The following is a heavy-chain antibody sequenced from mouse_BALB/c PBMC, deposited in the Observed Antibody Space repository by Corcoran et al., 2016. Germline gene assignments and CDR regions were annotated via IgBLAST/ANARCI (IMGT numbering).Heavy chain of an antibody. CDR2: INTRSGGT. CDR3: ARWGITTFDY. CDR1: GYRFTEYN. D-gene: IGHD1-1*01. J-gene: IGHJ2*03. V-gene: IGHV1-18*01. Sequence: VLLQQYGPELVKPGASVKIPCKASGYRFTEYNMDWVRQRHGKSLEWSGDINTRSGGTIYNQTFKGKATWTGDKHSSTAYMELHSLKSENTAVYYCARWGITTFDYWGQGTSVTVSS.